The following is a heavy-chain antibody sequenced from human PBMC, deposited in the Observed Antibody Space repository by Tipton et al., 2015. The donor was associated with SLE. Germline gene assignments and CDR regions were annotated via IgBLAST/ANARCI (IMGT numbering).Heavy chain of an antibody. V-gene: IGHV4-39*01. Sequence: TLSLTCSISGSSITSSSHYWGWIRQPPGKGLEWIGSIYYTGTTYYNPSLKSRVTISVETSKTHFSLKMSSVTAADTAMYYCARLWQHLFDYWGQGTLVTVSS. J-gene: IGHJ4*02. CDR3: ARLWQHLFDY. CDR1: GSSITSSSHY. D-gene: IGHD6-13*01. CDR2: IYYTGTT.